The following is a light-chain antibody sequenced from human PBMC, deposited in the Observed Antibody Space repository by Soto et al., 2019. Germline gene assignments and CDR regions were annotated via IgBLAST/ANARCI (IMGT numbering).Light chain of an antibody. J-gene: IGKJ1*01. V-gene: IGKV3-20*01. CDR2: GAS. Sequence: EIVLTQSPGTLSLSPGERATLSCRAIQSVSSSYLAWYQQKPGQAPRLLIYGASSGATGIPDRFSGSGSGTDFTLTISRLEPEDFAVYYCQQYGSSPWTFGQGTKVDIK. CDR3: QQYGSSPWT. CDR1: QSVSSSY.